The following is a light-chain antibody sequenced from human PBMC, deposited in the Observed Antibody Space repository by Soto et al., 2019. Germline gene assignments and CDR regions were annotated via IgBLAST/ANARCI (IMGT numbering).Light chain of an antibody. Sequence: DIQMTQSPSSLSASVGDRVTITCRASQGINTYLNWYQQKPGKAPKLPIYAASSLQSGVPSRFSGSGSETDFTLTISSLQPEDFATYSCQQSYSTTWTFGQGTKVEIK. CDR2: AAS. CDR3: QQSYSTTWT. V-gene: IGKV1-39*01. J-gene: IGKJ1*01. CDR1: QGINTY.